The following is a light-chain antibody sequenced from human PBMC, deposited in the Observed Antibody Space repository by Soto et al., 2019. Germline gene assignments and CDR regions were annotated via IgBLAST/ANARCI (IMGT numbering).Light chain of an antibody. Sequence: DIQMTQSPSSLSASVGDRVTITCRASQSISSYLNWYQQKPGKVPKVLIYAASTLQSGVPSRFSGSGSGTDLTLTISSLQPEAFAPYYCQQSSGAPWTFGQGTKVEI. CDR3: QQSSGAPWT. CDR2: AAS. CDR1: QSISSY. V-gene: IGKV1-39*01. J-gene: IGKJ1*01.